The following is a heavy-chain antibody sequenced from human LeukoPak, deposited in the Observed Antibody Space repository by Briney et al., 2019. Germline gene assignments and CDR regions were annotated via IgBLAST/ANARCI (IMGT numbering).Heavy chain of an antibody. CDR3: ARSFGESYFDY. D-gene: IGHD3-10*01. V-gene: IGHV4-31*03. CDR1: GGSITSGGYF. CDR2: ISYSGNT. Sequence: TLSLTCTVSGGSITSGGYFWSWIRQHPGKGLEWIGYISYSGNTYYNPSLKSRLTISVDTSKNQFSLKLSSVTAADTAVYYCARSFGESYFDYWGQGILVTVSS. J-gene: IGHJ4*02.